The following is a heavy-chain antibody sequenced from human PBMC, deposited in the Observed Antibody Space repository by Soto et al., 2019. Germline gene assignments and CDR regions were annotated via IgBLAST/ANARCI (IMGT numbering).Heavy chain of an antibody. CDR3: ASSSWYVATNYYYYGMDV. V-gene: IGHV4-34*01. D-gene: IGHD6-13*01. Sequence: LSLTCAVYGGSFSGYYWSWIRQPPGKGLEWIGEINHSGSTNYNPSLKSRVTISVDTSKNQFSLKLSSVTAADTAVYYCASSSWYVATNYYYYGMDVWGQGTTVTVSS. CDR1: GGSFSGYY. J-gene: IGHJ6*02. CDR2: INHSGST.